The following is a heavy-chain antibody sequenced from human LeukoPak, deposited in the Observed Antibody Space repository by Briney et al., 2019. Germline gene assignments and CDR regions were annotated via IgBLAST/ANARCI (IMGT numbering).Heavy chain of an antibody. Sequence: SETLSLTCTVSGYSISSGYYWGWIRQPPGKGLEWIGSIYHSGSTYYNPSLKSRVTISVDTSKNQFSLKLSSVTAADTAVYYCARVTMVMGGAFDIWGQGTMVTVSS. J-gene: IGHJ3*02. CDR2: IYHSGST. D-gene: IGHD3-10*01. CDR3: ARVTMVMGGAFDI. V-gene: IGHV4-38-2*02. CDR1: GYSISSGYY.